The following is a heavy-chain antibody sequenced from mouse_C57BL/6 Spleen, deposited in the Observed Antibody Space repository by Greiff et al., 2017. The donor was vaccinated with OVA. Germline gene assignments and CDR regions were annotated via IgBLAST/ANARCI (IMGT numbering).Heavy chain of an antibody. CDR1: GYTFTDYN. D-gene: IGHD2-1*01. CDR3: ASGYGNYGHAMDY. Sequence: EVQLQQSGPELVKPGASVKIPCKASGYTFTDYNMDWVKQSHGKSLEWIGDINPNNGGTIYNQKFKGKATLTVDKSSSTAYMELRSLTSEDTAVYYCASGYGNYGHAMDYWGQGTSVTVSS. V-gene: IGHV1-18*01. CDR2: INPNNGGT. J-gene: IGHJ4*01.